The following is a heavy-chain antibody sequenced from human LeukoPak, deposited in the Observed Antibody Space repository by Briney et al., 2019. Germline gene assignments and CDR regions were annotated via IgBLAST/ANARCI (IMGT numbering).Heavy chain of an antibody. V-gene: IGHV3-23*01. Sequence: GGSLRLSCAASGFTFRNYAISWVRQAPGKGLEWVSSISDNGLSTSYARSVKGRFTISRDDAKNTVYLQMNSLRAEDTAFYYCARNLTGYHRRLDYWGQGTLVTVSS. CDR2: ISDNGLST. D-gene: IGHD3-9*01. J-gene: IGHJ4*02. CDR1: GFTFRNYA. CDR3: ARNLTGYHRRLDY.